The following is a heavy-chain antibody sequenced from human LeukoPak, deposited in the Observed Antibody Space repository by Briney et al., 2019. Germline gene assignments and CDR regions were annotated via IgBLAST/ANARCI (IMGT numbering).Heavy chain of an antibody. V-gene: IGHV3-11*01. Sequence: GGSLRLSCAASGFIFSDYYMSWIRQAPGKGLEWVSYISTSGSESTIYYTDSVKGRFTISRDNAKNSLYLQMNSLRAEDTAVYYCARSLQYSSRPSDYWGQRTLVTVSS. D-gene: IGHD6-13*01. J-gene: IGHJ4*02. CDR2: ISTSGSESTI. CDR1: GFIFSDYY. CDR3: ARSLQYSSRPSDY.